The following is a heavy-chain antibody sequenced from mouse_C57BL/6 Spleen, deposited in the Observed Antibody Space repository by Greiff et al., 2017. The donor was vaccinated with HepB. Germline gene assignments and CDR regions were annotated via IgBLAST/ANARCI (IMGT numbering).Heavy chain of an antibody. J-gene: IGHJ2*01. Sequence: EVQLQESEGGLVQPGRSMKLSCTASGFTFSDYYMAWVRQVPEKGLEWVANINYDGSSTYYLDSLKSRFIISRDNAKNILYLQMSSLKSEDTATYYCARDRVILDYWGQGTTLTVSS. CDR3: ARDRVILDY. CDR2: INYDGSST. D-gene: IGHD2-2*01. CDR1: GFTFSDYY. V-gene: IGHV5-16*01.